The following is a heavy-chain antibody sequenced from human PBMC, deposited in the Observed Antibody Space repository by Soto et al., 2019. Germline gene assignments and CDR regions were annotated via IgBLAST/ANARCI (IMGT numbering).Heavy chain of an antibody. CDR3: ARDIASYACGEDY. J-gene: IGHJ4*02. CDR1: GGSISSYY. Sequence: SETLSLTCTVSGGSISSYYWSWIRQPPGKGLEWIGRVYSSGTTDYNPSLNSRATMSVETSKNQFSLKLSSVTAADTAVYYCARDIASYACGEDYWGQGIQVTVSS. D-gene: IGHD2-21*01. CDR2: VYSSGTT. V-gene: IGHV4-4*07.